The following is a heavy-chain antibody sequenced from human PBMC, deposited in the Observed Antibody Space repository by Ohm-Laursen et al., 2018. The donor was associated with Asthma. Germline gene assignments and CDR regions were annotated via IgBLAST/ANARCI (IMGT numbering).Heavy chain of an antibody. CDR2: IYWDDDK. D-gene: IGHD5-12*01. Sequence: TTQTLTLTNTFSGFSLFTSGVGVGWIRQPPGKALEWLAPIYWDDDKRYSPSLRTRLTITRDTSKNQVVLTMTDMDPVDTATYFCVQRNIYWLPGPCYSNFFDSWGQGTLVTVSS. CDR3: VQRNIYWLPGPCYSNFFDS. CDR1: GFSLFTSGVG. V-gene: IGHV2-5*02. J-gene: IGHJ4*02.